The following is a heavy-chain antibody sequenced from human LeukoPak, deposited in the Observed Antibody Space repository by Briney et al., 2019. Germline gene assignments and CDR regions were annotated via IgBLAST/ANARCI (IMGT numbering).Heavy chain of an antibody. CDR2: ISSSSSYI. D-gene: IGHD3-3*01. Sequence: GGSLRLSCAASGFTFSSYSMNWVRQAPGKGLEWVSSISSSSSYIYYADSVKGRFTISRDNAKNSLYLQMNSLRAEDTAVYYCASANPILLDYYYYYYMDVWGKGTTVTVSS. CDR1: GFTFSSYS. J-gene: IGHJ6*03. V-gene: IGHV3-21*01. CDR3: ASANPILLDYYYYYYMDV.